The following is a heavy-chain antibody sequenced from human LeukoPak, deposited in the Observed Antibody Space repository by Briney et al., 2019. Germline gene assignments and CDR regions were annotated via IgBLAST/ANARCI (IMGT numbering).Heavy chain of an antibody. CDR1: GFTFSSYA. Sequence: GRSLRLSCAASGFTFSSYAMHWVRQAPGKGLEWVAVISYDGSNKYYADSVKGRFTISRDNSKNTLYLQMNSLRAEDTAVYYCARDQYSSSWYSRYYYYYMDVWGKGTTVTISS. D-gene: IGHD6-13*01. V-gene: IGHV3-30*04. CDR2: ISYDGSNK. J-gene: IGHJ6*03. CDR3: ARDQYSSSWYSRYYYYYMDV.